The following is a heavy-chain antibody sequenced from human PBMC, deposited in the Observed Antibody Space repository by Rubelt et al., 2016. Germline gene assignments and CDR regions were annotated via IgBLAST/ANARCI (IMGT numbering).Heavy chain of an antibody. V-gene: IGHV4-38-2*02. CDR3: ASLGLSDGGNQPQIDY. Sequence: QVQLQESGPGLVKPSETLSLTCTVSGYSISSGYYWGWIRQPPGKGLEWLGCIYHSVSTYYNPSLKIRATISVDTSKNQFSLKLSSVTAADTAVYYCASLGLSDGGNQPQIDYWGQGTLVTVSS. J-gene: IGHJ4*02. D-gene: IGHD4-23*01. CDR2: IYHSVST. CDR1: GYSISSGYY.